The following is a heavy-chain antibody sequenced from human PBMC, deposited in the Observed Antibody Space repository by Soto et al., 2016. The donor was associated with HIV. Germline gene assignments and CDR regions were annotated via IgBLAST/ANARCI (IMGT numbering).Heavy chain of an antibody. J-gene: IGHJ5*02. Sequence: QVHLVQSGAEVKKPGSSVKVSCKASGSTFTTYYMHWVRQAPGQGLEWMGIINPSGDRTSYAQKFQGRVTMTRDTSTSTVYMELTSLRSEDTAVYYCARVSKISAAGWFDPWGQGTLVTVSS. CDR3: ARVSKISAAGWFDP. CDR2: INPSGDRT. V-gene: IGHV1-46*01. CDR1: GSTFTTYY.